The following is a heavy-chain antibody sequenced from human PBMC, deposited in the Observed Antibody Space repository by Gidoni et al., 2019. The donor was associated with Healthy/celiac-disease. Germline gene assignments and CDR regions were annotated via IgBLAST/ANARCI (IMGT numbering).Heavy chain of an antibody. Sequence: QVQLQESGPGLVKPSETLSLTCTVSGGSISSYYWSWIRQPPGKGLEWIGYIYYSGSTNYNPSLKSRVTISVDTSKNQFSLKLSSVTAADTAVYYCAGENPKGNDFWSGYYIVWGQGTLVTVSS. J-gene: IGHJ4*02. D-gene: IGHD3-3*01. CDR1: GGSISSYY. CDR2: IYYSGST. CDR3: AGENPKGNDFWSGYYIV. V-gene: IGHV4-59*01.